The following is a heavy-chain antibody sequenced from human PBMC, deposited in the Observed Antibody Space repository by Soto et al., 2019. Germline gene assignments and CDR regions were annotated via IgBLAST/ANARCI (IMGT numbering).Heavy chain of an antibody. CDR1: GGSFSNYY. J-gene: IGHJ4*02. CDR3: ARGRITGTSTMGY. CDR2: INHSGSA. Sequence: QVHLQQWGAGLLKPSETLSLTCAVYGGSFSNYYWSWIRQPPGKGLEWIGEINHSGSANYNPSLNSRVTMSVDTSKNQFSLKLSSVTAADTAVYYCARGRITGTSTMGYWGQGTLVIVSS. V-gene: IGHV4-34*01. D-gene: IGHD1-7*01.